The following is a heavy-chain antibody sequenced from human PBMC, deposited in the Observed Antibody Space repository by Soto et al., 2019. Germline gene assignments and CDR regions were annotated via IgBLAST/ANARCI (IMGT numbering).Heavy chain of an antibody. CDR3: ARDRRLITMVRGVSLWFDP. CDR1: GGSFSGYY. J-gene: IGHJ5*02. CDR2: INHSGST. D-gene: IGHD3-10*01. Sequence: PSETLSLTCAVYGGSFSGYYWSWIRQPPGKGLEWIGEINHSGSTNYNPSLKSRVTISVDTSKNQFSLKLSSVTAADTAVYYCARDRRLITMVRGVSLWFDPWGQGTLVTVPQ. V-gene: IGHV4-34*01.